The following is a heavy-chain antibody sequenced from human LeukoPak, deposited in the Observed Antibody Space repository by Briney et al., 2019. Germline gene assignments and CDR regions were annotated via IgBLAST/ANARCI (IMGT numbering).Heavy chain of an antibody. CDR1: GGSFSGYY. V-gene: IGHV4-34*01. CDR3: AREGYCSGGSCDNWFDP. D-gene: IGHD2-15*01. Sequence: PSETLSLTCAVYGGSFSGYYWSWIRQPPGKGLEWIGEINHSGSTNYNPSLKSRVTISVDTSKNHFSLKLSSVTAADTAVYYCAREGYCSGGSCDNWFDPWGQGTLVTVSS. CDR2: INHSGST. J-gene: IGHJ5*02.